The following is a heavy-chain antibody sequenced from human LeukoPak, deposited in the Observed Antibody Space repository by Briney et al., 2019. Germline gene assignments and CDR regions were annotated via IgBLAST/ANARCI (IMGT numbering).Heavy chain of an antibody. CDR1: GGSISSSNW. Sequence: SGTLSLTCAVSGGSISSSNWWRWVRQPPGKGLEWIGEIYHSGSTNYNPSLKSRVTISVDKSKNQFSLKLSSVTAADTAVYYCARTSFCGGDCLYYFDYWGQGTLVTVSS. V-gene: IGHV4-4*02. J-gene: IGHJ4*02. CDR3: ARTSFCGGDCLYYFDY. D-gene: IGHD2-21*02. CDR2: IYHSGST.